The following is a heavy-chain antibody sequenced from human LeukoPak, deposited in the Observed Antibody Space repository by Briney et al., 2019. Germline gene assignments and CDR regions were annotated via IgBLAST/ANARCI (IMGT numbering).Heavy chain of an antibody. Sequence: SETLSLTCTVSGGSISSSSYYWGWLRQPPGRGLEWLGSIYYRASTYYNPSLKIRVTISVATSKNQFSLKLSSVTAADTAVYYCARHPPRSNWFDPWGQGTLVTVSS. CDR3: ARHPPRSNWFDP. CDR2: IYYRAST. J-gene: IGHJ5*02. V-gene: IGHV4-39*01. CDR1: GGSISSSSYY.